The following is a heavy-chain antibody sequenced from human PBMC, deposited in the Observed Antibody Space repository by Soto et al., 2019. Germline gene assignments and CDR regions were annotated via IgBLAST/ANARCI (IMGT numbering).Heavy chain of an antibody. CDR1: GFTFSSYG. V-gene: IGHV3-33*01. J-gene: IGHJ4*02. CDR3: AGWGPAARTNVTAESYY. Sequence: GYLRVSCAASGFTFSSYGMHWVRQAPGKRLEWVAVIWYDGSNRYHADSVKGRFTISRDNSKNTVYLEMNSLRVEDTAVYYCAGWGPAARTNVTAESYYWSQGILVTVSS. CDR2: IWYDGSNR. D-gene: IGHD2-2*01.